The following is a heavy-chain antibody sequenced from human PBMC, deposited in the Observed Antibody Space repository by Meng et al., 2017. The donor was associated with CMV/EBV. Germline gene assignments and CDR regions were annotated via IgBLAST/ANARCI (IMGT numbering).Heavy chain of an antibody. D-gene: IGHD6-13*01. J-gene: IGHJ5*02. CDR3: ARSPTNQEDSSSWYSLIQDWFDP. CDR1: GYTFTGYY. Sequence: ASVKVSCKASGYTFTGYYMHWVRQAPGQGLEWMGWINPNSGGTNYAQKFQGRVTMTRDTSFSTAYMELSRLRSDDTAVYYCARSPTNQEDSSSWYSLIQDWFDPWGQGTLVTVSS. CDR2: INPNSGGT. V-gene: IGHV1-2*02.